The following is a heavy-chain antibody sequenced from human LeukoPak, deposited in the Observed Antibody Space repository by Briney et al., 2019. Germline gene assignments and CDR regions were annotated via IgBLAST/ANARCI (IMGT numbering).Heavy chain of an antibody. CDR3: AADGLRYPDPYYFDY. V-gene: IGHV1-24*01. J-gene: IGHJ4*02. D-gene: IGHD3-9*01. CDR2: FDPEDGET. Sequence: ASVKVSCKVPGYTLTELSMHWVRQAPGKGLEWKGGFDPEDGETIYAKKFQGRVTMTEDTSTDTAYMELSRLRSEYTAVYYCAADGLRYPDPYYFDYWGQGTLVTVSS. CDR1: GYTLTELS.